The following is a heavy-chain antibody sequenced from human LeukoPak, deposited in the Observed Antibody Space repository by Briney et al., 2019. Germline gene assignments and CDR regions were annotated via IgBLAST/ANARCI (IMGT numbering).Heavy chain of an antibody. CDR1: GFTFSSYA. J-gene: IGHJ6*02. V-gene: IGHV3-33*08. Sequence: PGGSLRLSCAASGFTFSSYAMSWVRQAPGKGLEWVAVINFDGTNDYYADPVKGRFTISRDTSKNTLYLQMNSLRVEDTAVYFCARENGPENYYFYGMDVWGQGTTVTVSS. CDR2: INFDGTND. CDR3: ARENGPENYYFYGMDV.